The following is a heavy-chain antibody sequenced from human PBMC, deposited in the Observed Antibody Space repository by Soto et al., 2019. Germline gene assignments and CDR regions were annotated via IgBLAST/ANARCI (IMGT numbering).Heavy chain of an antibody. CDR1: GFTFSSYG. CDR3: ASARSSSCSSIDY. J-gene: IGHJ4*02. Sequence: PGGSLRLSCAASGFTFSSYGMHWVRQAPGKGLEWVAVIRYDGSNKYYADSVKGRFTISRDNSKKTLYLQMNSLIAEDTAVYYWASARSSSCSSIDYWGQGTVVTVSS. V-gene: IGHV3-33*01. CDR2: IRYDGSNK. D-gene: IGHD6-13*01.